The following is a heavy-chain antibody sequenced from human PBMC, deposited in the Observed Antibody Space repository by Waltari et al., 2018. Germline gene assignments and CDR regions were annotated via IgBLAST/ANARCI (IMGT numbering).Heavy chain of an antibody. V-gene: IGHV1-2*02. D-gene: IGHD5-18*01. J-gene: IGHJ4*02. CDR2: LNPSSGDT. CDR1: GYTFIDYY. CDR3: ARGGGYKYAY. Sequence: QVQLVQSGAEVQKPGASVKLSCKSSGYTFIDYYISWVRQTPGQGLEWMGWLNPSSGDTKYAQKFQGRLTMTGDTSISAAYMEMSSLTSDDTGVYYCARGGGYKYAYWGQGTLLTVSS.